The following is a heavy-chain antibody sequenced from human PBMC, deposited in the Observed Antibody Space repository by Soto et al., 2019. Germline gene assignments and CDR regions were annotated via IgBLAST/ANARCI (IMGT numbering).Heavy chain of an antibody. Sequence: QVQLVQSGAEVKKPGSSVKVSCKASGGTFSSYAISWVRQAPGQGLEWMGGIIPIFGTANYAKKFQGRVTITADESTSTAYMELSSLRSEDTAVYYCARGDYGDYDGRGYYYYGMDVWGQGTTVTVSS. V-gene: IGHV1-69*01. J-gene: IGHJ6*02. CDR2: IIPIFGTA. CDR3: ARGDYGDYDGRGYYYYGMDV. CDR1: GGTFSSYA. D-gene: IGHD4-17*01.